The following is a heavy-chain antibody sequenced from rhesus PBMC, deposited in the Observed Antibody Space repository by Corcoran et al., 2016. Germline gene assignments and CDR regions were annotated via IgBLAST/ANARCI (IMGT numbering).Heavy chain of an antibody. D-gene: IGHD1-44*01. CDR1: GGYCSGYW. J-gene: IGHJ6*01. CDR2: IRSGGST. Sequence: QVQLQQWGEGLVKPSETLSLTCAVYGGYCSGYWMGWVRQPPGKGLEWVGRIRSGGSTNYNPSLKSRVTISIDTSKNQFSLKLSSVTAADTAVYYCARQLGGSGKTSLDSWGQGVVVTVSS. V-gene: IGHV4-160*01. CDR3: ARQLGGSGKTSLDS.